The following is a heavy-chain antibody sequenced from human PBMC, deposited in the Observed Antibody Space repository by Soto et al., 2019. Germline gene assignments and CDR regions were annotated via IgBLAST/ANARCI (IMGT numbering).Heavy chain of an antibody. J-gene: IGHJ4*02. CDR3: AREEINCGGDCFSL. Sequence: GGSLRLSCAASGFTFSSYEMNWVRQAPGRGLEWISYISSSGDLIYYADSVRGRFTASRDSAKNSVYLQMNSLRAEDTAVYYCAREEINCGGDCFSLWGQGTLVTV. V-gene: IGHV3-48*03. CDR2: ISSSGDLI. CDR1: GFTFSSYE. D-gene: IGHD2-21*02.